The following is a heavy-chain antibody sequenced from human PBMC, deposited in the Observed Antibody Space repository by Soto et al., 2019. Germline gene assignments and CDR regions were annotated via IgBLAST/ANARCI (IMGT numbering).Heavy chain of an antibody. V-gene: IGHV1-3*01. CDR3: ACARGGRYELLKWDP. CDR1: GYTFTSYA. CDR2: INAGNGNT. J-gene: IGHJ5*02. Sequence: QVQLVQSGAEVKKPGASVKVSCKASGYTFTSYAMNWVRQAPGQRLEWMGWINAGNGNTKYSQKCQGRVTITRDTSASTAHMERSSLRAEATAVYYCACARGGRYELLKWDPWGQGTLVTVSS. D-gene: IGHD1-26*01.